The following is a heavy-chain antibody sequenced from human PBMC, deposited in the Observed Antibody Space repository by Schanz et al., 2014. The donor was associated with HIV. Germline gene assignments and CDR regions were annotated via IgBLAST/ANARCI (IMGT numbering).Heavy chain of an antibody. CDR3: ASGRFDTVIWWGDAFLI. Sequence: QLVQSGAEVKEPGASVKVSCKASGYTFIDYYVHWVRQARGQRLEWIGWIVVGSGNTNYAQKFQERVTITRDMSTSTAYMELSSLRSEDTAVYYCASGRFDTVIWWGDAFLIWGRGTMVTVSS. D-gene: IGHD5-18*01. J-gene: IGHJ3*02. V-gene: IGHV1-58*01. CDR1: GYTFIDYY. CDR2: IVVGSGNT.